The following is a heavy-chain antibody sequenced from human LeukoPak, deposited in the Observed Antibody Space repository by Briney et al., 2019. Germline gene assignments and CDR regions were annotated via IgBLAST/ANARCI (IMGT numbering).Heavy chain of an antibody. CDR3: VRVGDYSNFDGMFYFDY. D-gene: IGHD4-11*01. J-gene: IGHJ4*02. V-gene: IGHV1-8*01. Sequence: ASVTVSCKASGYTFTSYDINWVRQAPGQGLEWMGWMNPYSGNTGYAQKFQGRVTMTRDTSTSTVYMELSSLRSEDTAVYYCVRVGDYSNFDGMFYFDYWGQGTLVTVSS. CDR2: MNPYSGNT. CDR1: GYTFTSYD.